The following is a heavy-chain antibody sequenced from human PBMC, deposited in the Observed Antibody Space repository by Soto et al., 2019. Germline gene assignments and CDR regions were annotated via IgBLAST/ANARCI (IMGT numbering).Heavy chain of an antibody. CDR1: GGSISSSSYY. CDR3: AREALNDCSSTSCYFSSAFDI. V-gene: IGHV4-39*07. J-gene: IGHJ3*02. D-gene: IGHD2-2*01. Sequence: SETLSLTCTVSGGSISSSSYYWGWIRQPPGKGLEWIGSIYYSGSTYFNPSLKSRVTISVDTSKNQFSLKLSSVTAADTAVYYCAREALNDCSSTSCYFSSAFDIWGQGTMVTVSS. CDR2: IYYSGST.